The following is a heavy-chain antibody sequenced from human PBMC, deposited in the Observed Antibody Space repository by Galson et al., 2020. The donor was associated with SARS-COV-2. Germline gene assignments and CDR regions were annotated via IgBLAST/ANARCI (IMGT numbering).Heavy chain of an antibody. D-gene: IGHD3-3*01. J-gene: IGHJ5*02. CDR2: INPNSASGGT. V-gene: IGHV1-2*02. CDR3: ARGGYDFWSASGDNWFDP. CDR1: GYTFTGYY. Sequence: ASVKVSCEASGYTFTGYYIHWVRQAPGQGLEWMGWINPNSASGGTDYAQKFQDRVTMTRDTSINTVYMELSRLTSDDTAVYYCARGGYDFWSASGDNWFDPWGQGTLVTVSS.